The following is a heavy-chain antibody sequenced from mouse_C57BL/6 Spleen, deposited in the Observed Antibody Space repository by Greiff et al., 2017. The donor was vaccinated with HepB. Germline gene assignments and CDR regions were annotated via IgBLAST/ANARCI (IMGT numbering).Heavy chain of an antibody. V-gene: IGHV3-6*01. CDR3: ARGGHYDGYYDAMDY. Sequence: EVQLVESGPGLVKPSQSLSLTCSVTGYSITSGYYWNWIRQFPGNKLEWMGYISYDGSNNYNPSLKNRISITRDTSKNTFFLKLNSVTTEDTATYYCARGGHYDGYYDAMDYWGQGTSVTVSS. J-gene: IGHJ4*01. CDR1: GYSITSGYY. CDR2: ISYDGSN. D-gene: IGHD2-3*01.